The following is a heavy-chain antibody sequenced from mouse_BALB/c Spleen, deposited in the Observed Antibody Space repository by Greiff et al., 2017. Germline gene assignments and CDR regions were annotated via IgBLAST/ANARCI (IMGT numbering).Heavy chain of an antibody. J-gene: IGHJ3*01. CDR2: ISYSGST. D-gene: IGHD2-3*01. CDR3: ARSDDGYYVGWFAY. CDR1: GDSITSGY. Sequence: EVQLVESGPSLVKPSQTLSLTCSVTGDSITSGYWNWIRKFPGNKLEYMGYISYSGSTYYNPSLKSRISITRDTSKNQYYLQLNSVTTEDTATYYCARSDDGYYVGWFAYWGQGTLVTVSA. V-gene: IGHV3-8*02.